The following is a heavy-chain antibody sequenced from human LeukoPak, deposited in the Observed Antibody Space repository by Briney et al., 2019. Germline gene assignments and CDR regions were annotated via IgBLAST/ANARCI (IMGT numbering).Heavy chain of an antibody. J-gene: IGHJ5*02. Sequence: GGSLRLSCAASGFTFSSYGMSWVRQAPGKGLEWVSAISGSGGSTYYADSVKGRFTISRDNAKNSLYLQMNSLRAEDTAVYYCARAGYGDYYYWFDPWGQGTLVTVSS. CDR3: ARAGYGDYYYWFDP. V-gene: IGHV3-23*01. CDR2: ISGSGGST. CDR1: GFTFSSYG. D-gene: IGHD4-17*01.